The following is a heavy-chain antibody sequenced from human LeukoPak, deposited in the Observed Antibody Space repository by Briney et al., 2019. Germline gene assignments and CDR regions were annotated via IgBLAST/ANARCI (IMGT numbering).Heavy chain of an antibody. CDR3: ARITMVRGVIIYAGSFDP. CDR2: IVPSFRTT. CDR1: GGTFSRLA. J-gene: IGHJ5*02. Sequence: SVNVSFKASGGTFSRLAISWVGPPRGLERDGMGIIVPSFRTTNYAHNFQGRVTIAADKSTRTAYMELRSMRSDDTAVYYCARITMVRGVIIYAGSFDPWGQGPLVLVSS. V-gene: IGHV1-69*06. D-gene: IGHD3-10*01.